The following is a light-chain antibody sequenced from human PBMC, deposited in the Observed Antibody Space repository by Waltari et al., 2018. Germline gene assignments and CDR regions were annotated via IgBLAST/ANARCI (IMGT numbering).Light chain of an antibody. J-gene: IGLJ2*01. CDR3: SSYTSSSTPVV. V-gene: IGLV2-14*01. CDR1: SSDVGGYNY. Sequence: QSALTQPASVSGSPGQSITISCTGTSSDVGGYNYVYWYQQQPGKAHKLMIYEVSNRPPGVSNRFSGSKSGNTASLTISGRQAEDEADYYCSSYTSSSTPVVFGGGTKLTVL. CDR2: EVS.